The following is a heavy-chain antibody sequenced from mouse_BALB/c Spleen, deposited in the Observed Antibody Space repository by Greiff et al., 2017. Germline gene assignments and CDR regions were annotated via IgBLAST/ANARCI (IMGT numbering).Heavy chain of an antibody. CDR2: INPNNGGT. CDR3: ARLSYGNYPAWFAY. D-gene: IGHD2-1*01. CDR1: GYTFTDYN. J-gene: IGHJ3*01. V-gene: IGHV1-18*01. Sequence: EVQLLQSGPELVKPGASVKIPCKASGYTFTDYNMDWVKQSHGKSLEWIGDINPNNGGTIYNQKFKGKATLTVDKSSSTAYMELRSLTSEDTAVYYCARLSYGNYPAWFAYWGQGTLVTVSA.